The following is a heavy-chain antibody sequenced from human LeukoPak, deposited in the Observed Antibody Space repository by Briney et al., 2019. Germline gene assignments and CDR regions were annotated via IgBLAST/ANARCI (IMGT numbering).Heavy chain of an antibody. J-gene: IGHJ4*02. CDR1: GFTFSSYA. Sequence: GGSLRLSCAASGFTFSSYAMHWVRQAPGKGLEWVAVISYDGSNKYYADSVEGRFTISRDNSKNTLYLQMNSLRAEDTAVYYCARGDYYDRMKPFDYWGQGTLVTVSS. CDR2: ISYDGSNK. D-gene: IGHD3-22*01. CDR3: ARGDYYDRMKPFDY. V-gene: IGHV3-30-3*01.